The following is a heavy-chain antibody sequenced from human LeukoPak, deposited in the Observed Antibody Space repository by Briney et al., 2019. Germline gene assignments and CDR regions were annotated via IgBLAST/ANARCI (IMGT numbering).Heavy chain of an antibody. D-gene: IGHD4-17*01. Sequence: GGSLRLSCAASGFTVSSNYMSWVRQAPGKGLEWVSAISGGGGSTYYADSVKGRFTISRDNSRNTLYLQMNSLRAEDTAVYYCAKLGNYGGNARAAFDIWGQGTMVTVSS. CDR2: ISGGGGST. V-gene: IGHV3-23*01. CDR1: GFTVSSNY. J-gene: IGHJ3*02. CDR3: AKLGNYGGNARAAFDI.